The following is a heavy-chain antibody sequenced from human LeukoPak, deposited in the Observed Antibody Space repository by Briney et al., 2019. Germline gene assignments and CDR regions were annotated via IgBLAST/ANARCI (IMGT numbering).Heavy chain of an antibody. CDR2: ISAYNGNT. CDR3: ARNPGRIAVTHFDY. J-gene: IGHJ4*02. V-gene: IGHV1-18*01. D-gene: IGHD6-19*01. Sequence: ASVKVSCKASGYTFTSYGIIWVRQAPGQGLEWMGWISAYNGNTNYAQKLQGRVTMTTDTSTSTAYMELRSLRSDDTAVYYCARNPGRIAVTHFDYWGQGTLVTVSS. CDR1: GYTFTSYG.